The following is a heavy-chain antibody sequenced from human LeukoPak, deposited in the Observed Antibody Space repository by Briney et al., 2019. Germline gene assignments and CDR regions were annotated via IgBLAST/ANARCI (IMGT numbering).Heavy chain of an antibody. Sequence: SVKVSCKASGGTFSNYAISWVRQAPGQGLEWMGEIIPIFGTTHYAQKFQGRVTITADESTTTAYMELSSLRSEDTAVYYCARVKPMITVPQLIDYWGQGTLVTVSS. CDR1: GGTFSNYA. CDR3: ARVKPMITVPQLIDY. J-gene: IGHJ4*02. CDR2: IIPIFGTT. D-gene: IGHD3-16*01. V-gene: IGHV1-69*13.